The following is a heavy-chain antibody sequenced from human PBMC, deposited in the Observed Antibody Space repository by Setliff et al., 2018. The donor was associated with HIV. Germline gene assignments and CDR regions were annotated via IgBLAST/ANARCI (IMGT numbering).Heavy chain of an antibody. D-gene: IGHD1-1*01. CDR2: INPNSGGT. J-gene: IGHJ4*02. CDR3: ARATGIPLDY. CDR1: GGTFSSYA. V-gene: IGHV1-2*02. Sequence: ASVKVSCKASGGTFSSYAISWVRQAPGQGLEWMGWINPNSGGTNYAEKFQGRVTITTDTSTDTAYMELSRLRSDDTAVYYCARATGIPLDYWGQGTLVTVSS.